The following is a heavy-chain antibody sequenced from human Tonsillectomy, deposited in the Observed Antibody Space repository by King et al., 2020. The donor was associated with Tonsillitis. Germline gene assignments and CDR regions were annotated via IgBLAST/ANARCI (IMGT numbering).Heavy chain of an antibody. J-gene: IGHJ6*03. V-gene: IGHV1-18*01. D-gene: IGHD1-7*01. CDR2: HSAYNGDT. CDR3: ARDMWNLHMDV. CDR1: GYTFTSYG. Sequence: QLVQSGAEVKKPGASVKVSCKASGYTFTSYGFSWVRQAPGQGLELIGWHSAYNGDTNYAQKLQDRVTMTTDTPTSTAYMEVRSLRSDDTAVYYCARDMWNLHMDVWGKGTTVTVSS.